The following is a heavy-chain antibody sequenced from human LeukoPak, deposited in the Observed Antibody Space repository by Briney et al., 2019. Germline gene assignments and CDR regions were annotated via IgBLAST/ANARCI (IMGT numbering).Heavy chain of an antibody. D-gene: IGHD3-22*01. V-gene: IGHV1-46*01. CDR1: GYTFTSYY. CDR3: ARPEKPYYYDSSGYYYVAFDI. Sequence: APVKVSCKASGYTFTSYYMHWVRQAPGQGLEWMGIINPSGGSTSYAQKFQGRVTITADESTSTAYMELSSLRSEDTAVYYCARPEKPYYYDSSGYYYVAFDIWGQGTMVTVSS. CDR2: INPSGGST. J-gene: IGHJ3*02.